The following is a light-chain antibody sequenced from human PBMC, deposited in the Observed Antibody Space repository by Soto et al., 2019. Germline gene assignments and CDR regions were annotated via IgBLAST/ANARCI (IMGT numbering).Light chain of an antibody. Sequence: QSALTQPRSVSGSPGQSVTISCTGTSSDVGGYNYVSWYQQHPGKAPKLMIYDVSKRPSGVPDRFSGSKSGNTASLTISGLQADDEADYYCCSYAGSFILVFGGGPKVTVL. CDR3: CSYAGSFILV. V-gene: IGLV2-11*01. J-gene: IGLJ2*01. CDR2: DVS. CDR1: SSDVGGYNY.